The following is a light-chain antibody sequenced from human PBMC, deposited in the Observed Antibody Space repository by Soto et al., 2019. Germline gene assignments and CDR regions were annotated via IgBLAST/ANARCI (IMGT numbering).Light chain of an antibody. CDR2: DAS. CDR1: QSVSSY. CDR3: QQRSNWPPRFT. J-gene: IGKJ3*01. Sequence: EIVLTQSPATLSLSPGERAILSCRASQSVSSYLAWYQQKPGQAPRLLIYDASNRATGIPARFSGSGSGTDFTLTISSLEPEDFAVYYCQQRSNWPPRFTFGPGTKVDIK. V-gene: IGKV3-11*01.